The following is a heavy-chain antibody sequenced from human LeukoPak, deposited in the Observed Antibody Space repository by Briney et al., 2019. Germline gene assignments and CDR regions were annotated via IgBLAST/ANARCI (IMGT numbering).Heavy chain of an antibody. CDR2: ISSSSSYI. CDR1: GFTFRSYS. J-gene: IGHJ3*02. D-gene: IGHD3/OR15-3a*01. CDR3: AREGLDRTGYYIKVCAFDI. Sequence: TGGSLRLSCAASGFTFRSYSMNWVRQAPGKGLEWVSSISSSSSYIYYADSVKGRFTIARDNAKNSLFLQMNSLRAEDTAVYYCAREGLDRTGYYIKVCAFDIWGQGTMVTVSS. V-gene: IGHV3-21*01.